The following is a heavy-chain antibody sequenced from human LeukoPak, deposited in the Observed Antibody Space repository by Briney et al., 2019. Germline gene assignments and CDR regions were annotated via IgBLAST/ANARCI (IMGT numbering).Heavy chain of an antibody. J-gene: IGHJ4*02. D-gene: IGHD6-13*01. V-gene: IGHV3-53*01. CDR3: ATTQSSSWSLDY. CDR1: GFTVSSNY. CDR2: IYSGGST. Sequence: QPGGSLRLSCAASGFTVSSNYMSWVRQAPGKGLEWVSVIYSGGSTYYADSVKGRFTISRDNSKNTLYLQMNSLRAEDTAVYYCATTQSSSWSLDYWGQGTLVTVSS.